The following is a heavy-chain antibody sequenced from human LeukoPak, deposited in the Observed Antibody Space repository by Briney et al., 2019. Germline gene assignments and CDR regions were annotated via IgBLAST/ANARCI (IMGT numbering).Heavy chain of an antibody. J-gene: IGHJ4*01. CDR1: GYTFDNNG. D-gene: IGHD6-13*01. CDR2: ISVDSGET. Sequence: GASVKVSCKASGYTFDNNGFSWVRQAPGQGLEWMAWISVDSGETHFAQKYEGRVTVTTDKSTSTAYMELRSLRSDDTAVYYCATDPGYTTTWKGAFDYWGHGTLVTVSS. CDR3: ATDPGYTTTWKGAFDY. V-gene: IGHV1-18*01.